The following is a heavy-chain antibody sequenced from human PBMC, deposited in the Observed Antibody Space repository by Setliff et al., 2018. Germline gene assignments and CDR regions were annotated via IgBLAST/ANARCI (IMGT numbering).Heavy chain of an antibody. Sequence: SETLSLTCTVSGGSISRGSYDWSWIRQPAGKGLEWIGRIYTSGSTNYNPSLKSRVTISVDTSKNQFSLKLSSVTAADTAVYYCARGGYSYGLGGFPLDYGGQGTLVTVSS. CDR1: GGSISRGSYD. V-gene: IGHV4-61*02. CDR2: IYTSGST. J-gene: IGHJ4*02. CDR3: ARGGYSYGLGGFPLDY. D-gene: IGHD5-18*01.